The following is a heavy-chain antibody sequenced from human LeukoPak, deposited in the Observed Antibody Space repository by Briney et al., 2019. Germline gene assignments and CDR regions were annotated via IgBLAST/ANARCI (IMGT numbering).Heavy chain of an antibody. CDR3: ARNQRDDFWSGYYRNYYYYMDV. CDR1: GYSFTSYW. CDR2: IYPGDSDT. D-gene: IGHD3-3*01. J-gene: IGHJ6*03. Sequence: GESLKISCKGSGYSFTSYWIGWVRPMPGKGLEWMGVIYPGDSDTRYSPSFQGQVTISADKSISTAYLQWSSLKASDTAMYYCARNQRDDFWSGYYRNYYYYMDVWGKGTTVTVSS. V-gene: IGHV5-51*01.